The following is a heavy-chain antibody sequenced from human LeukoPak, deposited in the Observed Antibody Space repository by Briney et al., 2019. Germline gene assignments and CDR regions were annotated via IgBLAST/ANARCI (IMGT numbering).Heavy chain of an antibody. CDR2: INWNGGST. V-gene: IGHV3-20*04. D-gene: IGHD6-13*01. CDR1: GLTFDDYG. Sequence: GGSLRLSCAASGLTFDDYGMSWVRQAPGKGLEWVSGINWNGGSTGYADSVKGRFTVSRDNAKNSLYLQMNSLRAEDTALYYCARISSWLPLDYWGQGTLVTVSS. CDR3: ARISSWLPLDY. J-gene: IGHJ4*02.